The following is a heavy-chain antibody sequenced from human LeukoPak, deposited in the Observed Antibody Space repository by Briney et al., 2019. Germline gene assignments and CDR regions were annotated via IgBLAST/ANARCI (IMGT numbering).Heavy chain of an antibody. CDR2: ISSSGSTI. Sequence: GGSLRLSCAASGFTFSSYEMNWVRQAPGKGLEWVSYISSSGSTIYYADSVKGRFTISRDNAKNTLYLQMNSLRAEDTAVYYCARGGVYSTSAVDYWGQGTLVTVSS. J-gene: IGHJ4*02. V-gene: IGHV3-48*03. CDR1: GFTFSSYE. CDR3: ARGGVYSTSAVDY. D-gene: IGHD6-6*01.